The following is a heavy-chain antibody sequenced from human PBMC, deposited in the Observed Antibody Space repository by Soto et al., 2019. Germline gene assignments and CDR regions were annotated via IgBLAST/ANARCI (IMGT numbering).Heavy chain of an antibody. D-gene: IGHD7-27*01. V-gene: IGHV1-2*04. CDR1: GYTFTGYY. CDR3: ARANWGSAHDAFDI. J-gene: IGHJ3*02. Sequence: ASVKVSCKASGYTFTGYYMHWVRQAPGQGLEWMGWINPNSGGTNYAQKFQGWVTMTRDTSISTAYMELSRLRSDDTAVYYCARANWGSAHDAFDIWGQGTMVTVSS. CDR2: INPNSGGT.